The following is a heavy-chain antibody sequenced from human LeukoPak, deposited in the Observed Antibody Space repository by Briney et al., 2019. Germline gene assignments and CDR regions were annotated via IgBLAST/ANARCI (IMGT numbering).Heavy chain of an antibody. CDR1: GYTFTSYD. J-gene: IGHJ4*02. Sequence: ASVKVSCKASGYTFTSYDINWVRQATGQGLEWMGWMNPNSGNTGYAQKFQGRVTMTRNTSISTAYMELSSLRSEDTAVYYCAREVGIRGHFDYWGRGTPVTVSS. CDR2: MNPNSGNT. V-gene: IGHV1-8*01. CDR3: AREVGIRGHFDY. D-gene: IGHD1-26*01.